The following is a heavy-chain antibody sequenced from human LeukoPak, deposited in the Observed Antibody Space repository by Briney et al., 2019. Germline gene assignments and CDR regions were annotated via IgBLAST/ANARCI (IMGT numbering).Heavy chain of an antibody. CDR2: FSGSGGNT. D-gene: IGHD6-13*01. J-gene: IGHJ5*02. Sequence: PGGSLRLSCAASGFTFSSYAMSWVRQAPGKGLEWVSTFSGSGGNTYYADSVKGRFTISRDNSKNTLYLQMNSLRAEDTAVYYCTKQQLVQDWFDPWGQGTLVTVSS. V-gene: IGHV3-23*01. CDR3: TKQQLVQDWFDP. CDR1: GFTFSSYA.